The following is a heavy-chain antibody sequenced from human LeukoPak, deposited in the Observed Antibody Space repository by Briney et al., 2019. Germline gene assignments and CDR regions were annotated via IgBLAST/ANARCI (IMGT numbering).Heavy chain of an antibody. J-gene: IGHJ4*02. CDR2: INPSGGST. Sequence: ASVKVSCKASGYTSTSYYMHWVRQAPGQGLEWMGIINPSGGSTSYAQKFQGRVTMTRDTSTSTVYMELSSLRSEDTAVYYCATARASFYFDYWGQGTLVTVSS. V-gene: IGHV1-46*01. CDR1: GYTSTSYY. CDR3: ATARASFYFDY.